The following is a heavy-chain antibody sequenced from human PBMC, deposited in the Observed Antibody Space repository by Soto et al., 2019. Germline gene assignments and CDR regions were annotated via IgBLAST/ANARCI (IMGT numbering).Heavy chain of an antibody. D-gene: IGHD2-21*02. V-gene: IGHV4-30-4*01. CDR2: IHYTGSV. Sequence: QIQLQESGPGLVRPSQTLSLTCTVSGGSLNSEHYHWTWIRQAPGKGLEWIGYIHYTGSVRYNPSLQSRITMSVDTSKNLFSLNLSSVTAADTAVYFCVREDDGGDRVYYGLDVWGQGTMVTVSS. J-gene: IGHJ6*02. CDR1: GGSLNSEHYH. CDR3: VREDDGGDRVYYGLDV.